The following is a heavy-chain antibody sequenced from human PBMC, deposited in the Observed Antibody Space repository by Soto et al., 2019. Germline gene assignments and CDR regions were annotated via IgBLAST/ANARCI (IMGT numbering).Heavy chain of an antibody. D-gene: IGHD1-26*01. CDR3: TSNAAAKVGTLSY. Sequence: EVQLVESGGALVEPGGSLRLSCAASGFTFNNARMSWVRQAPGKGLDWVGRIDGGKTDFAAPVEGRFTFSRDDSRNTLFLQMNSMQTDDPGVYYCTSNAAAKVGTLSYWGQGTLVTVSS. J-gene: IGHJ4*02. CDR2: IDGGKT. CDR1: GFTFNNAR. V-gene: IGHV3-15*02.